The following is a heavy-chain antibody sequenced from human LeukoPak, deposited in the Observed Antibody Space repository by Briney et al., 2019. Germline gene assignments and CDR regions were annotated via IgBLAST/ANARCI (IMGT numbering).Heavy chain of an antibody. J-gene: IGHJ4*02. V-gene: IGHV3-48*01. CDR1: GFTFSSCS. CDR2: ISSGSSSI. Sequence: GGSLRLSCAASGFTFSSCSMNWVRQAPGKGLEWVSYISSGSSSIYYADSVKGRFTISRDNAENSLYLQMNSLRAEDTAVYYCARDSPSRYSSSWYTGYWGQGTLVTVSS. CDR3: ARDSPSRYSSSWYTGY. D-gene: IGHD6-13*01.